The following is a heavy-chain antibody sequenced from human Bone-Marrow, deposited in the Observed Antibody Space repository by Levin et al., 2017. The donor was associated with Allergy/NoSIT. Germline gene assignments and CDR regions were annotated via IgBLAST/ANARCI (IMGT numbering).Heavy chain of an antibody. CDR3: SGGGHFSLSYYYYAVDV. CDR2: ISYDGNNK. D-gene: IGHD3-3*02. Sequence: PGGSLRLSCAASGFSFGSYAMNWVRQAPGKGLEWVTVISYDGNNKDYADSVKGRFTISRDNSKNTLYLQMNSLRAEDTAVYYCSGGGHFSLSYYYYAVDVWGQGTTVTVSS. V-gene: IGHV3-30-3*01. J-gene: IGHJ6*02. CDR1: GFSFGSYA.